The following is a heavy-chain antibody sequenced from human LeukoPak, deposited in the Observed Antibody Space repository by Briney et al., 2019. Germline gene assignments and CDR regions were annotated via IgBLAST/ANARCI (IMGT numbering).Heavy chain of an antibody. D-gene: IGHD4-17*01. J-gene: IGHJ4*02. CDR2: ISYSGST. CDR3: AKMGNPATVTADY. V-gene: IGHV4-59*08. Sequence: SETLSLTCTVSGGSMRSYYWSWIRQPPGKGLEWIGYISYSGSTIYNPSLKSRVTISVDTSENQFSLKLNSVTAADTAVYYCAKMGNPATVTADYWGQGTLVTVSS. CDR1: GGSMRSYY.